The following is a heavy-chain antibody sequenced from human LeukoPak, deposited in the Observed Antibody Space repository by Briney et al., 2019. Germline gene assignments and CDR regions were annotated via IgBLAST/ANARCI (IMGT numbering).Heavy chain of an antibody. V-gene: IGHV3-30*02. D-gene: IGHD4-17*01. CDR1: GFTFSSYG. J-gene: IGHJ4*02. Sequence: GGSLRLSCAAPGFTFSSYGMHWVRQAPGKGLEWVAFIRYDGSNEYYADSVKGRFTISRDNSKNTLYLQMNSLRAEDTAVYYCAKDRVPYDYGVSPDYWGQGTLVTVSS. CDR2: IRYDGSNE. CDR3: AKDRVPYDYGVSPDY.